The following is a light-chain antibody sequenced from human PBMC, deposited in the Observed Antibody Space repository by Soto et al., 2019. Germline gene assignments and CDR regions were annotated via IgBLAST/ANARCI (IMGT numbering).Light chain of an antibody. J-gene: IGLJ1*01. CDR2: DVS. Sequence: QSALTQPASVSGSPGQSITISFTGTSSDVGGYNYVSWYQQLPGKAPKLMIYDVSDRPSGVSNRFSGSKSGNTASLTISGLQAEDEADYYCSSYTSSSLYVFGTGTKLTV. CDR1: SSDVGGYNY. CDR3: SSYTSSSLYV. V-gene: IGLV2-14*01.